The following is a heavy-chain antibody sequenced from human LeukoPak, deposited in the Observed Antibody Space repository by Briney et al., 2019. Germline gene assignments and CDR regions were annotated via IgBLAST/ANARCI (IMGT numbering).Heavy chain of an antibody. D-gene: IGHD6-19*01. CDR1: GGSISSYY. V-gene: IGHV4-59*01. CDR3: ARVHTGYSSGWYPYFDY. Sequence: SETLSLTCTVSGGSISSYYWSWIRQPPGKGLEWIGYIYYSGSTNYNPSLKSRVTISVDTSKNQFSLKLSSVTAADTAVCCCARVHTGYSSGWYPYFDYWGQGTLVTVSS. CDR2: IYYSGST. J-gene: IGHJ4*02.